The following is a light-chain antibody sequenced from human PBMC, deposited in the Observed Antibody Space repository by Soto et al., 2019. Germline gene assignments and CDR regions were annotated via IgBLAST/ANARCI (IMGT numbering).Light chain of an antibody. Sequence: EIVLTQSPGTLSLSPGDRATLSCRASQSVSNSYLAWHQQKPGQAPRLLIYGASSRATGIPDRFSGSGSGTDFTLTISRLEPEDFAVNYCQQYGSSPPTFGQGTKLETK. J-gene: IGKJ2*01. CDR1: QSVSNSY. CDR3: QQYGSSPPT. V-gene: IGKV3-20*01. CDR2: GAS.